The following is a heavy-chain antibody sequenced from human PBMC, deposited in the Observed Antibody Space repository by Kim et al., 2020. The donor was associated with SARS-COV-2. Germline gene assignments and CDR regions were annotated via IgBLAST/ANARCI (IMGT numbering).Heavy chain of an antibody. CDR1: GGSISSYY. V-gene: IGHV4-59*01. J-gene: IGHJ5*02. CDR2: IYYSGST. Sequence: SETLSLTCTVSGGSISSYYWSWIRQPPGKGLEWIGYIYYSGSTNYNPSLKSRVTISVDTSKNQFSLKLSSVTAADTAVYYCARVGDLGYHVSWFDPWGQGTLVTVSS. CDR3: ARVGDLGYHVSWFDP. D-gene: IGHD2-15*01.